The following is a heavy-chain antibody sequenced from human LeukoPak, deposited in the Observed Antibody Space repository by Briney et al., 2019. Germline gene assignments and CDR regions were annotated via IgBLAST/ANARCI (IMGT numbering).Heavy chain of an antibody. CDR1: GGSFSGYY. Sequence: PSETLSLTRAVYGGSFSGYYWSWIRQPPGKGLEWIGEINHSGSTNYNPSLKSRVTISVDTSKNQFSLKLSSVTAADTAVYYCARGKPKLGRSGSTWFDPWGQGTLVTVSS. CDR2: INHSGST. V-gene: IGHV4-34*01. D-gene: IGHD3-10*01. J-gene: IGHJ5*02. CDR3: ARGKPKLGRSGSTWFDP.